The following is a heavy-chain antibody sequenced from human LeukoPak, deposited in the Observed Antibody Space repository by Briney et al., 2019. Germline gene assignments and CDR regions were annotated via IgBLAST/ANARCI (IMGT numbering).Heavy chain of an antibody. CDR3: ARGGSIVGATVISDC. CDR1: GYTFTSYY. D-gene: IGHD1-26*01. V-gene: IGHV1-46*01. CDR2: INPSGGST. Sequence: ASVKVSCKASGYTFTSYYMHWVRQAPGQGLEWMGIINPSGGSTSYAQKFQGRVTMTRDTSTSTVYMELSSLRSEDTAVYYCARGGSIVGATVISDCWGQGTLVTVSS. J-gene: IGHJ4*02.